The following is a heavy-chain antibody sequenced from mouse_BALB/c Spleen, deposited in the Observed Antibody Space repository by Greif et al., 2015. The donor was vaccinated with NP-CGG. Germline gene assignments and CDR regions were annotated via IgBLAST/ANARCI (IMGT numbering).Heavy chain of an antibody. Sequence: VQLQQSGPELVKPGASVKISCKASGYTFTDYYINWVKQKPGQGLEWIGWIYPGSGNTKYNEKFKGKATLTVDTSSSTAYMQLSSLTSEDTAVYLCARRTRTEAMDYWGQGTSVTVSS. CDR3: ARRTRTEAMDY. D-gene: IGHD3-1*01. CDR1: GYTFTDYY. V-gene: IGHV1-84*02. CDR2: IYPGSGNT. J-gene: IGHJ4*01.